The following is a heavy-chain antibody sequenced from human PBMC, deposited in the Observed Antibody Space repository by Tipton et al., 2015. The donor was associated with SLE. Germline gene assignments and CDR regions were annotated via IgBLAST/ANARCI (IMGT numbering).Heavy chain of an antibody. CDR1: GFTFSDYY. J-gene: IGHJ4*02. V-gene: IGHV3-11*04. CDR3: ARDLQDCSSTSCCKGGGLSVY. Sequence: SLRLSCAASGFTFSDYYMSWIRQAPGKGLEWVSYISSSGSTIYYADSVKGRFTISRYNANNSLYLQMNSLRAEDTAVYYCARDLQDCSSTSCCKGGGLSVYWGQGPLVTVAS. D-gene: IGHD2-2*01. CDR2: ISSSGSTI.